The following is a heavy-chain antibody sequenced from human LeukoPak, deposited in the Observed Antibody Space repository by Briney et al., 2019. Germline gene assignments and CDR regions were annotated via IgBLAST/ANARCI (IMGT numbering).Heavy chain of an antibody. CDR2: IYHSGNT. D-gene: IGHD1-26*01. CDR1: GYSISSGYY. V-gene: IGHV4-38-2*02. J-gene: IGHJ4*02. CDR3: ARSHKRVGRPHGYFDY. Sequence: SETLSLTCTVSGYSISSGYYWGWIRQPPGKELEWIGSIYHSGNTHYNPSLKSRVSISVDTSKNQFSLKLSSVTAADTAVYYCARSHKRVGRPHGYFDYWGQGILVTVSS.